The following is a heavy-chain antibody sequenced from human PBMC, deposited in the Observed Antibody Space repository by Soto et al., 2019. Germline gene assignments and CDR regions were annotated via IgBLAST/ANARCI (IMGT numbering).Heavy chain of an antibody. CDR3: ASPGYCSGASCYLTDY. CDR1: GGTFSSYT. J-gene: IGHJ4*02. CDR2: IIPILGIA. Sequence: SVKVSCKASGGTFSSYTISWVRQAPGQGLEWMGRIIPILGIANYAQKFQGRVTITADKSTSTAYMELSSLRSEDTAVYYCASPGYCSGASCYLTDYCGQGTLVTVSS. D-gene: IGHD2-15*01. V-gene: IGHV1-69*02.